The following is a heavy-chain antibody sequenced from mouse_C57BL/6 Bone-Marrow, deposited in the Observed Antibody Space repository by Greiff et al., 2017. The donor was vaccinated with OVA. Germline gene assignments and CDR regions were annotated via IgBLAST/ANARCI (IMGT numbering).Heavy chain of an antibody. V-gene: IGHV5-2*01. D-gene: IGHD2-4*01. Sequence: EVMLMESGGGLVQPGESLKLSCESNEYEFPSHDMSWVRKTPEKRLELVAAINSDGGSTYYPDTMERRFIISRDNTKKTLYLQMSSLRSEDTASYYGARRPYYDYGGFAYWGQGTLVTVSA. CDR1: EYEFPSHD. J-gene: IGHJ3*01. CDR3: ARRPYYDYGGFAY. CDR2: INSDGGST.